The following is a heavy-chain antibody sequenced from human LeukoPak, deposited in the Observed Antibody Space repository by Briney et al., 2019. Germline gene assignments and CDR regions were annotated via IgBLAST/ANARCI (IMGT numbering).Heavy chain of an antibody. CDR1: GGSISSITYS. V-gene: IGHV4-39*01. Sequence: QPTETLSLTCTVSGGSISSITYSWGWLRQPPGKGLEWTVGTYYSGSTHYNPSPKSRVSISVYTSKNQLSLHLSSVTAADTAVYYCARRHSGSYYGKHWFDPWGQGTLVTVSS. D-gene: IGHD1-26*01. CDR3: ARRHSGSYYGKHWFDP. CDR2: TYYSGST. J-gene: IGHJ5*02.